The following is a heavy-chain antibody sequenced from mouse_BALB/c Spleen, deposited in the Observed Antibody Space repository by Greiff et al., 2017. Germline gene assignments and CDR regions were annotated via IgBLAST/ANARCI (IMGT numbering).Heavy chain of an antibody. CDR1: GFTFSSYA. CDR3: ARIRYGSPWFAY. D-gene: IGHD2-10*02. CDR2: ISSGGSYT. Sequence: EVQRVESGGGLVKPGGSLKLSCAASGFTFSSYAMSWVRQSPEKRLEWVAEISSGGSYTYYPDTVTGRFTISRDNAKNTLYLEMSSLRSEDTAMYYCARIRYGSPWFAYWGQGTLVTVSA. J-gene: IGHJ3*01. V-gene: IGHV5-9-4*01.